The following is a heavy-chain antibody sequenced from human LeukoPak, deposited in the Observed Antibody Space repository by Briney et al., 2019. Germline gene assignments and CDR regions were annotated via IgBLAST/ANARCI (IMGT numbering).Heavy chain of an antibody. CDR2: ISSSSNYI. CDR3: ARVGGCSSSSGDFDY. CDR1: GFTFSSYS. D-gene: IGHD6-13*01. Sequence: PGGSLRLSCVASGFTFSSYSIYWVRQAPGKGLEWVSSISSSSNYIYYSDSIKGRFTISRDNTQNSLYLQMDSLRADDTAIYYCARVGGCSSSSGDFDYWGQGTLVTVSS. J-gene: IGHJ4*02. V-gene: IGHV3-21*06.